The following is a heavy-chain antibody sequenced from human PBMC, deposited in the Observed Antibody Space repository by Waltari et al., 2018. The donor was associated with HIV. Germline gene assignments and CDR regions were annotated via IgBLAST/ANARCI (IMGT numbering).Heavy chain of an antibody. Sequence: QVHLVQSGAEMKKPGSSVKVSCKASGYTFIRSGLSWVRQAPGNGLEWMGWISTYNANTNYARSLQGRVTMTTDTSTTTAYMELRSLTSDDTAVYYCARDGLRYSGTFYSDYWGQGTLVTVSS. CDR2: ISTYNANT. CDR3: ARDGLRYSGTFYSDY. D-gene: IGHD1-26*01. V-gene: IGHV1-18*01. CDR1: GYTFIRSG. J-gene: IGHJ4*02.